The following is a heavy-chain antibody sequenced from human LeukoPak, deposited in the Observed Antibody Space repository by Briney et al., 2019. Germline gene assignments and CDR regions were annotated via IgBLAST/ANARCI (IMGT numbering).Heavy chain of an antibody. V-gene: IGHV3-23*01. J-gene: IGHJ4*02. CDR1: GFTFSSYA. CDR3: ARDSYDILTGYYSGPDY. CDR2: ISGSGGST. Sequence: GGSLRLSCAASGFTFSSYAMSWVRQAPGKGLEWVSAISGSGGSTYYADSVKGRFTISRDNSKNTLYLQMNSLRAEDTAVYYCARDSYDILTGYYSGPDYWGQGTLVTVSS. D-gene: IGHD3-9*01.